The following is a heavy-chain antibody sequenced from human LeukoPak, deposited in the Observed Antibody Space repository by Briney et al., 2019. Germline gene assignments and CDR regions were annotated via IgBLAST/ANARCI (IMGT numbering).Heavy chain of an antibody. Sequence: QSGGSLRLSCAASGFTFSSYAMSWVRQAPGKGLEWVSRINTDGSSTSYAASVKGRFTISSDNAKNTLYLQMNSLRVEDTAVYYCARGRSGLSYWGQGILVTVSS. CDR2: INTDGSST. V-gene: IGHV3-74*01. J-gene: IGHJ4*02. CDR1: GFTFSSYA. D-gene: IGHD3/OR15-3a*01. CDR3: ARGRSGLSY.